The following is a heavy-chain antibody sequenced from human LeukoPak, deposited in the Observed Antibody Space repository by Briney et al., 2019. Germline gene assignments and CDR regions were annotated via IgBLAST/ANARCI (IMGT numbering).Heavy chain of an antibody. CDR2: ISAYNGNT. V-gene: IGHV1-18*01. CDR3: AREPSRTNYYGADY. D-gene: IGHD3-10*01. CDR1: GYTFTSYG. Sequence: ASVKVSCKASGYTFTSYGISWVRLAPGQGLEWMGWISAYNGNTNYAQKLQGRVTMTTDTSTSTAYMELRSLRSDDTAVYYCAREPSRTNYYGADYWGQGTLVTVSS. J-gene: IGHJ4*02.